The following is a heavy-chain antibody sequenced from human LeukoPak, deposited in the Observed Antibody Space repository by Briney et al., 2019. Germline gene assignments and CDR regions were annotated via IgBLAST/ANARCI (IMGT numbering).Heavy chain of an antibody. CDR1: GFTFSSYA. Sequence: GGSLRLSCAASGFTFSSYAMHWVRQAPGKGLEYVSAISSNGGSTYYANSVKGRFTISRDNSKNTLYLQMGSLRAEDMAVYYCAGIDGKGYMDVWGKGTTVTVSS. CDR3: AGIDGKGYMDV. D-gene: IGHD4-23*01. V-gene: IGHV3-64*01. J-gene: IGHJ6*03. CDR2: ISSNGGST.